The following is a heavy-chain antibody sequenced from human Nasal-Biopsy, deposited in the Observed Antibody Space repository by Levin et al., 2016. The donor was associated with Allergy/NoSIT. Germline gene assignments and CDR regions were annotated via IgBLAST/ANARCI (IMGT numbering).Heavy chain of an antibody. V-gene: IGHV3-53*01. D-gene: IGHD5-24*01. CDR3: AKDTEMARIDY. Sequence: GESLKISCAASGFNVSSNYMTWVRQAPGKGLEWVSTIYSGGGTYYADSVKGRFTISRDTSKNTLSLQMNSLRGEDTAVYYCAKDTEMARIDYWGQGTLVTVSS. CDR1: GFNVSSNY. CDR2: IYSGGGT. J-gene: IGHJ4*02.